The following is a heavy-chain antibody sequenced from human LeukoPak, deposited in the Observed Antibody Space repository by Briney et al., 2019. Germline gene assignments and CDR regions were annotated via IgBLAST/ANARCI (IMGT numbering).Heavy chain of an antibody. J-gene: IGHJ4*02. CDR1: GYTFTGYY. CDR2: FDPEDGEI. D-gene: IGHD4-17*01. Sequence: GASVKVSCKASGYTFTGYYMHWVRQAPGKGLEWMGGFDPEDGEIIYAQKFQGRVTMTEDTSTDTAYMELSSLRSEDTAVYYCASGGMTTVTGVDYWGQGTLVTVSS. V-gene: IGHV1-24*01. CDR3: ASGGMTTVTGVDY.